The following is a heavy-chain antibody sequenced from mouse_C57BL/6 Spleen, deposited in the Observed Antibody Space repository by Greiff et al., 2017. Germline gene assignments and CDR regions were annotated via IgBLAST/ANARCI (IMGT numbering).Heavy chain of an antibody. CDR2: FHPYNDDT. Sequence: QIQLQPSGAELVKPGASVKMSCKASGYTFTTYPIEWMKQNHGKSLEWIGNFHPYNDDTKYNEKFKGKATLTVEKSSSTVYLELSRLTSDDSAVYYCARRGYGYDGAWFAYWGQGTLVTVSA. D-gene: IGHD2-2*01. CDR1: GYTFTTYP. V-gene: IGHV1-47*01. CDR3: ARRGYGYDGAWFAY. J-gene: IGHJ3*01.